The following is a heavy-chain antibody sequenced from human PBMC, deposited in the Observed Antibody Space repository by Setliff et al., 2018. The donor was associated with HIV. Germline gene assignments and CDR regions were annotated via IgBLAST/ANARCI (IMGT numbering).Heavy chain of an antibody. CDR2: IHPSDSNA. D-gene: IGHD6-13*01. V-gene: IGHV5-51*01. CDR1: GYSFTTNW. Sequence: GESLKISCKGSGYSFTTNWIGWVRQMPGKGLEWMGIIHPSDSNATYSPSFQNQVTISADKSISTAYLQVHNLKASDTATYYCARRDGRSMNAFEIWGPGTMVTVSS. CDR3: ARRDGRSMNAFEI. J-gene: IGHJ3*02.